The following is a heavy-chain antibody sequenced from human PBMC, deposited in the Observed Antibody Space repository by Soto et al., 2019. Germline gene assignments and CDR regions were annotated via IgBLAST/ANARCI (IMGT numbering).Heavy chain of an antibody. V-gene: IGHV4-38-2*02. CDR2: IYHSGIT. CDR1: GYSISSGYY. J-gene: IGHJ4*02. Sequence: SETLSLTCAVSGYSISSGYYWGWIRQPPGKGLEWIVSIYHSGITYYNPSLKSRVTISVDTSKNQFSLKLSSMTAADTAVYYCARDRSIIVGATTGFDYWGQGTLVTVSS. CDR3: ARDRSIIVGATTGFDY. D-gene: IGHD1-26*01.